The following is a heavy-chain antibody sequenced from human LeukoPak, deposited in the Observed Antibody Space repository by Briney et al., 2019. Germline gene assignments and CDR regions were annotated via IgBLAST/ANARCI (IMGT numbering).Heavy chain of an antibody. J-gene: IGHJ4*02. V-gene: IGHV1-18*01. CDR1: GYTFTSYG. Sequence: ASVKVSCKASGYTFTSYGISWVRQAPGQGLEWMGWISAYNGNTNYAQKLQGRVTMTTDTSTSTDYMELRSLRSDDTAVYYCARESGFYGSGSRYWGQGTLVTVSS. D-gene: IGHD3-10*01. CDR3: ARESGFYGSGSRY. CDR2: ISAYNGNT.